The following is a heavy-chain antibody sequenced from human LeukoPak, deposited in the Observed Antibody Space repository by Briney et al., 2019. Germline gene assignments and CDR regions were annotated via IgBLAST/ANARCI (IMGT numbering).Heavy chain of an antibody. V-gene: IGHV4-34*01. J-gene: IGHJ4*02. CDR1: GGSFSGYY. CDR3: ARVRGDFWSGYSNCFDY. CDR2: INHSGNT. D-gene: IGHD3-3*01. Sequence: SETLSLTCAVYGGSFSGYYWSWIRQPPGKGLEWIGEINHSGNTNYNPSLKRRVTISVDTSKNQFSLKLSLVTAADTALYYCARVRGDFWSGYSNCFDYWGQGTLVTVSS.